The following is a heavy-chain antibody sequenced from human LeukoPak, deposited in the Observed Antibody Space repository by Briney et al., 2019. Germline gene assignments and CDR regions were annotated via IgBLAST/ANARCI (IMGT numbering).Heavy chain of an antibody. D-gene: IGHD4-17*01. CDR2: IYPGDSDT. CDR3: ARRSGFYGDRTLGIDY. Sequence: GESLKISCKGSGYSFTSYWIGWVRQMPGKGLEWMGIIYPGDSDTRYSPSFQGQVTISADKSISTAYLQWSSLKASDTAMYYCARRSGFYGDRTLGIDYWGQGTLVTVSS. V-gene: IGHV5-51*01. CDR1: GYSFTSYW. J-gene: IGHJ4*02.